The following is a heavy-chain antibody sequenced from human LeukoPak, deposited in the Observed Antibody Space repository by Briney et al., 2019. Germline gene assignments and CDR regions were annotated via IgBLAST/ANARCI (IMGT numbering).Heavy chain of an antibody. CDR2: IYSGGST. Sequence: GGSLRLSCAASGFTVTNYGMVWVRHAPGKGLERVSIIYSGGSTYYADSVKGRLTISTDNSKNTVYLQMNSLRAEDTAAYYCAKGTYDSRGHFDYWGQGTLVSVSS. J-gene: IGHJ4*02. D-gene: IGHD3-22*01. CDR3: AKGTYDSRGHFDY. V-gene: IGHV3-66*01. CDR1: GFTVTNYG.